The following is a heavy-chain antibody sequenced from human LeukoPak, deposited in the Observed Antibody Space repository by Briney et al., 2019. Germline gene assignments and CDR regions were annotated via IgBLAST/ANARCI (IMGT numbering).Heavy chain of an antibody. CDR2: IYYSGST. V-gene: IGHV4-39*01. Sequence: SETLSLTCTVSGGSISSSSYYWGWIRQPPGKGLEWIGSIYYSGSTYYNPFLKSRVTMSVDTSKNQFSLKLSSVTAADTAVYYCARNGYYSADYWGQGTLVTVSS. CDR1: GGSISSSSYY. CDR3: ARNGYYSADY. D-gene: IGHD4-17*01. J-gene: IGHJ4*02.